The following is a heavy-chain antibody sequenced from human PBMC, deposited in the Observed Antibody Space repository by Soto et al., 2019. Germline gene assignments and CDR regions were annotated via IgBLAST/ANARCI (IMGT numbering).Heavy chain of an antibody. Sequence: PGESLKISCKGSGYSFTSYWISWVRQMPGKGLEWMGRIDPSDSYTNYSPSFQGHVTISADKSISTAYLQWSSLKASDTAMYYCARLRWSSSWYYYYGMDVWGQGTTVTVSS. CDR1: GYSFTSYW. CDR2: IDPSDSYT. CDR3: ARLRWSSSWYYYYGMDV. V-gene: IGHV5-10-1*01. J-gene: IGHJ6*02. D-gene: IGHD6-13*01.